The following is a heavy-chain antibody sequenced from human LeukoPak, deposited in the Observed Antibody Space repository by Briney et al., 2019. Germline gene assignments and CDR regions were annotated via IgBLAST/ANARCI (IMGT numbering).Heavy chain of an antibody. CDR2: ISYSGNTI. J-gene: IGHJ6*03. CDR1: GFSFSNYN. CDR3: ARAGFSGGVYYYYMDV. V-gene: IGHV3-48*01. D-gene: IGHD5-12*01. Sequence: GGSLRLSCAASGFSFSNYNMNWVRQAPGKGPEWVSYISYSGNTIYYAASVKGRFTISRDSAKNSLYLQMNSLRAEDTAVYYCARAGFSGGVYYYYMDVWGKGTTVTVSS.